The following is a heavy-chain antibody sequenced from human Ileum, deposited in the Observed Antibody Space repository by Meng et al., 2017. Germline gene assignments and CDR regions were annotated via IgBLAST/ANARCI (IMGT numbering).Heavy chain of an antibody. D-gene: IGHD6-13*01. Sequence: SETLSLTCTVSGDSIISSSYYWAWIRQPPGKGLDWIGNIYYTGTTYYKPSLKSRVTISFDTSKNQLSLMLPSMTAADTAVYFCARGTFPPGSTLYYFDNWGQGTLVTVSS. CDR2: IYYTGTT. CDR3: ARGTFPPGSTLYYFDN. CDR1: GDSIISSSYY. V-gene: IGHV4-39*07. J-gene: IGHJ4*02.